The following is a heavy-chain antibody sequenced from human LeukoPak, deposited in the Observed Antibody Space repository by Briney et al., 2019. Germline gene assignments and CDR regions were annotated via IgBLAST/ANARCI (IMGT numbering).Heavy chain of an antibody. CDR1: GYTFTSYG. V-gene: IGHV1-18*01. Sequence: ASVKVSCRASGYTFTSYGISWVRQAPGQGLEWMGWISAYNGNTNYAQKLQGRVTMTTDTSTSTAYMELRSLRSDDTAVYYCARNLGYSYGPVLYNWFDPWGQGTLVTVSS. J-gene: IGHJ5*02. D-gene: IGHD5-18*01. CDR2: ISAYNGNT. CDR3: ARNLGYSYGPVLYNWFDP.